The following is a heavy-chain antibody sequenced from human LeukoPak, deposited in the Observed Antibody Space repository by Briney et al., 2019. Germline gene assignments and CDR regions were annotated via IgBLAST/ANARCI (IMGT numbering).Heavy chain of an antibody. Sequence: SETLSLTCTVSGGSISSYYWNWIRQPAGKGLEWIGRIYTSGGTNYNPSLKSRVTMSVDTSKSQFSLKLTSMTAADTAIYFCARGGYGDYGRNAYDTWGQGTMVTVSS. CDR2: IYTSGGT. CDR1: GGSISSYY. J-gene: IGHJ3*02. D-gene: IGHD4-17*01. CDR3: ARGGYGDYGRNAYDT. V-gene: IGHV4-4*07.